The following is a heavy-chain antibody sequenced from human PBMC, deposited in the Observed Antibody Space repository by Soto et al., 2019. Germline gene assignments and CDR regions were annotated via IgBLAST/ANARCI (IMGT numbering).Heavy chain of an antibody. CDR3: ARRKYSNDWYFDL. CDR1: GGSISSSNW. CDR2: IYHSGST. V-gene: IGHV4-4*02. J-gene: IGHJ2*01. D-gene: IGHD6-6*01. Sequence: PSETLSLTSAVSGGSISSSNWWSWVRQPPGKGLEWIGEIYHSGSTNYNPSLKSRVTILVDKSKNQFSLKLSSVTAADTVVYYCARRKYSNDWYFDLWGRGTLVTVSS.